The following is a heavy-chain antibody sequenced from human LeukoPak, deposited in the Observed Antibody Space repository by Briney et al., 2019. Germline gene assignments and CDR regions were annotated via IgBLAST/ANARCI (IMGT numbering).Heavy chain of an antibody. CDR3: AKGRSADITAAINY. Sequence: GGSLRLSCAASGFTFSHYWMHWVRQAPGKGLVWVSRIKGDGTTATYADSVEGRFSISRDNTNDTVFLQMNSLRAADTAAYYCAKGRSADITAAINYWGQGTLVTVSS. D-gene: IGHD6-25*01. V-gene: IGHV3-74*03. CDR1: GFTFSHYW. J-gene: IGHJ4*02. CDR2: IKGDGTTA.